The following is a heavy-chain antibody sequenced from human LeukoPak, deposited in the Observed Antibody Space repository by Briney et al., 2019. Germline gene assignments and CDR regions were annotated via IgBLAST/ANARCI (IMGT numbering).Heavy chain of an antibody. J-gene: IGHJ4*02. CDR3: ARGGVGTTPFDH. CDR2: INHSGST. Sequence: SETLSLTCAVYGGSFSDYYWSWIRQPPGKGLEWIGEINHSGSTNYNPSLKSRVTISVGTSKNQFSLKLSSVTAADTAVYYCARGGVGTTPFDHWGQGTLVSVSS. D-gene: IGHD1-26*01. V-gene: IGHV4-34*01. CDR1: GGSFSDYY.